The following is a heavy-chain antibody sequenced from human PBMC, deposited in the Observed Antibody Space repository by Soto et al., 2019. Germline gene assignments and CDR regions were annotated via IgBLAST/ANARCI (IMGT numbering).Heavy chain of an antibody. J-gene: IGHJ4*02. CDR2: IYYSGTT. CDR3: ASHYGDLYY. V-gene: IGHV4-39*01. CDR1: GGSISRSSYY. Sequence: QLQLQESGPGLVKPSETLSLTCTVSGGSISRSSYYWGWIRQPPGKGLEWIGRIYYSGTTYYNPSLNSHVTISVDTSKIQVSLKMSTVTAADTAVYYWASHYGDLYYWGQGTLVTVSS. D-gene: IGHD4-17*01.